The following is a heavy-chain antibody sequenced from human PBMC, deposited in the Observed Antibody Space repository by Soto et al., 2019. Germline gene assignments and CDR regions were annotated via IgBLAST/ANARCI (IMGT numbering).Heavy chain of an antibody. CDR3: AKGRGSGNSHYYFDY. CDR1: GFIFSTYV. CDR2: ISAGGGST. D-gene: IGHD3-10*01. J-gene: IGHJ4*02. V-gene: IGHV3-23*01. Sequence: GGSLRLSCAASGFIFSTYVMSWVRQTPGKRLEWVSSISAGGGSTFYADSVRGRYFISRDNSRNTIYLEMSSLRVDDTAVYYCAKGRGSGNSHYYFDYWGQGALVTVSS.